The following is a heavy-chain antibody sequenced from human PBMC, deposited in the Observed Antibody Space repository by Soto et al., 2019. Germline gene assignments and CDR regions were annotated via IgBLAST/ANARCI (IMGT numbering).Heavy chain of an antibody. CDR1: GGSISSSSYY. V-gene: IGHV4-39*01. J-gene: IGHJ4*02. D-gene: IGHD3-9*01. Sequence: QLQLQESGPGLVKPSETLSLTCTVSGGSISSSSYYWGWIRQPPGKGLEWIGSIYYSGSTYYNPSLKSRVPISVDTSKNQFSLKLSSVTAADTAVYYCATTYYDILTGYYLQGGRDYWGQGTLVTVSS. CDR3: ATTYYDILTGYYLQGGRDY. CDR2: IYYSGST.